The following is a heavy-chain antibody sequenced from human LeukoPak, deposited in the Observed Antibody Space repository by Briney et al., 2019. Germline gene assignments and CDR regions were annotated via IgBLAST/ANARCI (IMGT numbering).Heavy chain of an antibody. Sequence: SVKVSCKASGGTFSSYAISWVRQAPGQGLEWMGGIIPSFSTADYAQKFQGRVTISADESAKTVYMDPTDLRSEDTALYYCARDLGRRWLTPLDYWGQGTLVTVSS. CDR1: GGTFSSYA. CDR2: IIPSFSTA. V-gene: IGHV1-69*01. J-gene: IGHJ4*02. D-gene: IGHD4-23*01. CDR3: ARDLGRRWLTPLDY.